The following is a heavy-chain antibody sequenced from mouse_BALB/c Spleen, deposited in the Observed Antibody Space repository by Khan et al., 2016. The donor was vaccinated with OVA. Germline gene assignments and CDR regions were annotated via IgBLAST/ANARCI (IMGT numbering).Heavy chain of an antibody. CDR2: ISSGSKTT. D-gene: IGHD1-2*01. Sequence: EVELVEFGGGLVQPGGSRKLSCAASGFTFSGFGMHWVRQAPEKGLEWVAYISSGSKTTYYADTVKGRFNISRDNPKNTLFLQMTSLRSEDTAMYFCARTGYYYFDYWGQGTTLTVSS. V-gene: IGHV5-17*02. CDR3: ARTGYYYFDY. J-gene: IGHJ2*01. CDR1: GFTFSGFG.